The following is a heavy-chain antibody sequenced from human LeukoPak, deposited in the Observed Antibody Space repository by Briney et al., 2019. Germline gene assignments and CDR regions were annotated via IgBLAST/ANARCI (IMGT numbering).Heavy chain of an antibody. CDR1: GFDVSYKF. V-gene: IGHV3-53*01. Sequence: GRSLTLSCAASGFDVSYKFMAWVRQAPGKGLEWVSVIYSGVNTYYADSVKGRFTISRDNAKNTLFLQMSSLRAEDTAVYYCAREMLSNGDALDIWGQGTVVTVSS. CDR3: AREMLSNGDALDI. J-gene: IGHJ3*02. D-gene: IGHD3-10*02. CDR2: IYSGVNT.